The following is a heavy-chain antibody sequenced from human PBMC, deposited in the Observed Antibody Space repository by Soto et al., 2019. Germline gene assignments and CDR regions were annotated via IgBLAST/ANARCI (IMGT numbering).Heavy chain of an antibody. CDR3: ARDTITMIVVVTKMTFDY. J-gene: IGHJ4*02. D-gene: IGHD3-22*01. CDR1: GYTFTSYA. V-gene: IGHV1-3*01. Sequence: ASVKVSCKASGYTFTSYAMHWVRQAPGQRLEWMGWINAGNGNTKYSQKFQGRVTITRDASASTAYMELSSLRSEDTAVYYCARDTITMIVVVTKMTFDYWGQGTLVTVSS. CDR2: INAGNGNT.